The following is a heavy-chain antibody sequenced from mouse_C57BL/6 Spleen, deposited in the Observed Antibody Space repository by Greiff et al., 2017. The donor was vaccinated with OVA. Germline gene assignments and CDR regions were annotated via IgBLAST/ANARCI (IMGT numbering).Heavy chain of an antibody. Sequence: VQLQQSGAELVRPGTSVKMSCKASGYTFTNYWIGWAKQRPGHGLEWIGDIYPGGGYTNYNEKFKGKATLTADKSSSTAYMQFSSLTSEDSAIYYCARGGTTVVATGYFDYWGQGTTLTVSS. J-gene: IGHJ2*01. CDR1: GYTFTNYW. D-gene: IGHD1-1*01. V-gene: IGHV1-63*01. CDR3: ARGGTTVVATGYFDY. CDR2: IYPGGGYT.